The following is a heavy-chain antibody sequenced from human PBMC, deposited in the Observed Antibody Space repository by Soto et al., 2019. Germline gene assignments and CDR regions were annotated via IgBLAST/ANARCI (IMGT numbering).Heavy chain of an antibody. D-gene: IGHD5-12*01. V-gene: IGHV3-21*01. CDR1: GFTFSSYS. Sequence: GGSLRLSCAASGFTFSSYSMNWVRQAPGKGLEWVSSISSSSSYIYYADSVKGRFTISRDNAKNSLYLQMNSLRAEDAAVYYCAGGRSDIVATIGGFDFWGQGTLVTVSS. J-gene: IGHJ4*02. CDR3: AGGRSDIVATIGGFDF. CDR2: ISSSSSYI.